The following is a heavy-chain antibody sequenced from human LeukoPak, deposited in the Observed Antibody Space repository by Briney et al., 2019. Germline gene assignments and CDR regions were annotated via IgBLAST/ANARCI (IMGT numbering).Heavy chain of an antibody. CDR3: GRDPGYSVAGTSWSDY. Sequence: SETLSLTCTVSGGSISSYYWSWIRQPAGNGLEWIGRIYTSGSTNSNPSLKSRVTMSVDTSKNQFSLKLSSVSAADTAVYLCGRDPGYSVAGTSWSDYGGQGTLVTVSS. V-gene: IGHV4-4*07. CDR2: IYTSGST. J-gene: IGHJ4*02. D-gene: IGHD6-19*01. CDR1: GGSISSYY.